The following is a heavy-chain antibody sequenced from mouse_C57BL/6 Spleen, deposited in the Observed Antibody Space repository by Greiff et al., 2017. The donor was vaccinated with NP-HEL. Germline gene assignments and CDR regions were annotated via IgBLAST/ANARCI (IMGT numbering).Heavy chain of an antibody. Sequence: EVKLVESEGGLVQPGSSMKLSCTASGFTFSDYYMAWVRQVPEKGLEWVANINYDGSSTYYLDYLKSRFIISRDNAKHILYLQMSSLKSEDTATYYCAREYGYDEEYGMDYWGQGTSVTVSS. CDR2: INYDGSST. CDR1: GFTFSDYY. J-gene: IGHJ4*01. CDR3: AREYGYDEEYGMDY. D-gene: IGHD2-2*01. V-gene: IGHV5-16*01.